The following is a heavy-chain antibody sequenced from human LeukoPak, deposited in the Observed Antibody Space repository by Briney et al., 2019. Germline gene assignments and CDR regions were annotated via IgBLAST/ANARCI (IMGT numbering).Heavy chain of an antibody. Sequence: GGSLRLSCAASGFTFSSYGMHWVRQAPGKGPEWVAVISYDGSNKYYADSVKGRFTVSRDNSKNTLYLQMNSLRAEDTAVYYCAKPYYDSSGYYWGQGTLVTVSS. CDR3: AKPYYDSSGYY. CDR1: GFTFSSYG. J-gene: IGHJ4*02. V-gene: IGHV3-30*18. CDR2: ISYDGSNK. D-gene: IGHD3-22*01.